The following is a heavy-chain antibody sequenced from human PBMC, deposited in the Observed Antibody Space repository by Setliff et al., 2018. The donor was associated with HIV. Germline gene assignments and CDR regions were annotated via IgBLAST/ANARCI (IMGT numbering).Heavy chain of an antibody. Sequence: PGGSLRLSCAASGFTLSAYAMTWVRRAPGKGLEWVSATTSNGRTTDYAESVRGRFTLSRDNSRNTLYLHMTSLRAEDTAIYYCAKAWGSGYPSFESPPMFDVWGHGTLVTVSS. J-gene: IGHJ4*01. CDR2: TTSNGRTT. D-gene: IGHD3-3*01. V-gene: IGHV3-23*01. CDR3: AKAWGSGYPSFESPPMFDV. CDR1: GFTLSAYA.